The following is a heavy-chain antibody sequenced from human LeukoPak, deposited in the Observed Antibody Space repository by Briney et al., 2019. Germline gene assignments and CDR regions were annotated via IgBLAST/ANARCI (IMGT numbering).Heavy chain of an antibody. CDR1: GYTFTSYY. V-gene: IGHV1-46*01. J-gene: IGHJ3*02. D-gene: IGHD3-10*01. CDR3: AKDKEGRMDLGLWFGEWTDAFDI. CDR2: INPSGGST. Sequence: ASVKVSCKASGYTFTSYYMHWVRQAPGQGLEWMGIINPSGGSTSYAQKFQGRVTMTRDTSTSTVYMELSSLRAEDTALYYCAKDKEGRMDLGLWFGEWTDAFDIWGQGTMVTVSS.